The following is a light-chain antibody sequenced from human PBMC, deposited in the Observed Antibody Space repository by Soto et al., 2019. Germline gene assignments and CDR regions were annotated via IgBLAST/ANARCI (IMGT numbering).Light chain of an antibody. CDR2: EVT. CDR3: GSYSSTATREV. J-gene: IGLJ1*01. V-gene: IGLV2-14*01. Sequence: QSALTQPPSASGSPGQSVTISCTGTSSDVGGYDYVSWYQQHPGKAPKLMIYEVTIRPSGVSHRFSGSKSANTASLTISGLQAEDEADYFCGSYSSTATREVFGTGTKLTVL. CDR1: SSDVGGYDY.